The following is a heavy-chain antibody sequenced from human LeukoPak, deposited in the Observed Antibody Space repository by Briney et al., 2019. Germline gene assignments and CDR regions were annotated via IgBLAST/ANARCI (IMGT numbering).Heavy chain of an antibody. CDR3: AKGSIYDILTGWRKTHNAFDI. D-gene: IGHD3-9*01. CDR2: INSDGSST. V-gene: IGHV3-74*01. CDR1: GFTFSSYW. Sequence: PGGSLRLSCAASGFTFSSYWMHWVRQAPGKGLVWVSRINSDGSSTSYADSVKGRFTISRDNAKNTLYLQMNSLRAEDTAVYYCAKGSIYDILTGWRKTHNAFDIWGQGTMVTVSS. J-gene: IGHJ3*02.